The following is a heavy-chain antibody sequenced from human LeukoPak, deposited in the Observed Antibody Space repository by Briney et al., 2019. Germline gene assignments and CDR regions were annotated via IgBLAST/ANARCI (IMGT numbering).Heavy chain of an antibody. D-gene: IGHD3-3*02. Sequence: SETLSLTCAVYGGSFSGYYWSWIRQPPGKGLEWIGEINHSGSTNYNPSLKSRVTISVGTSKNQFSLKLSSVTAADTAVYYCARGYSILDYWGQGTLVTVSS. CDR2: INHSGST. CDR3: ARGYSILDY. J-gene: IGHJ4*02. V-gene: IGHV4-34*01. CDR1: GGSFSGYY.